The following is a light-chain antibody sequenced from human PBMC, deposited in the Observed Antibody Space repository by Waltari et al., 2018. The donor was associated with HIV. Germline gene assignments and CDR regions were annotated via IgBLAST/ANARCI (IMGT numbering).Light chain of an antibody. Sequence: QSVLTQPSSASGTPGQRVTISCSGSSSNIGSNYVYWYQQLPGTAPKLLIYRNNQRPSGVPDRFSCSKSGTSASLAISGLRSEDEADYYCAAWDDSLSGLVFGGGTKLTVL. CDR2: RNN. V-gene: IGLV1-47*01. CDR1: SSNIGSNY. CDR3: AAWDDSLSGLV. J-gene: IGLJ3*02.